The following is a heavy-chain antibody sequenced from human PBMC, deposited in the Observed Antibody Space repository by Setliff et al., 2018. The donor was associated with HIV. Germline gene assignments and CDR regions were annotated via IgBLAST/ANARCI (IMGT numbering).Heavy chain of an antibody. V-gene: IGHV1-2*02. CDR1: GYTFTGYY. CDR3: AREFGAGIRQIVAGEFYYMDV. D-gene: IGHD5-12*01. CDR2: INPNSGGT. J-gene: IGHJ6*03. Sequence: ASVKVSCKASGYTFTGYYMHWVRQAPGQGLEWMGWINPNSGGTNYAQKFQGRVTMTRDTSISTAYMELSRLRSDDTAVYYCAREFGAGIRQIVAGEFYYMDVWGKGTTVTVSS.